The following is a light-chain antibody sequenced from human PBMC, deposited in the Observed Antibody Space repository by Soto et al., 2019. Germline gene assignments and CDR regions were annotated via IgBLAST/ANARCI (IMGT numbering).Light chain of an antibody. CDR2: EVS. CDR1: NSDVGAYNY. J-gene: IGLJ2*01. CDR3: SSYTSSSTLA. Sequence: QSVLTQPASVSGSPGQSITISCTGTNSDVGAYNYVSWYQQHPGKAPKLVIYEVSNRPSGVSNRFSGSKSGNAASLTISGLQAEDEADYYCSSYTSSSTLAFGAGTQLTVL. V-gene: IGLV2-14*01.